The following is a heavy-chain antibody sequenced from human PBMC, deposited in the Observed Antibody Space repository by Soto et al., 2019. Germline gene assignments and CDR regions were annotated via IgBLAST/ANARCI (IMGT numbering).Heavy chain of an antibody. V-gene: IGHV4-30-4*01. CDR3: ARGRYCLTGRCFPNWFDS. J-gene: IGHJ5*01. CDR1: GDSISTVDYF. D-gene: IGHD2-15*01. CDR2: IYKSTTT. Sequence: SETLSLTCSVSGDSISTVDYFWAWIRQPPGQALEYIGYIYKSTTTYYNPSFEGRVAISLDTSKSQFSLTVTSVTAADTAGYFCARGRYCLTGRCFPNWFDSWGQGTLVTVSS.